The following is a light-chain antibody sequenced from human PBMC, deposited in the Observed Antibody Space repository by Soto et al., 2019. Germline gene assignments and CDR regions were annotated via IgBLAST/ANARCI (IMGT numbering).Light chain of an antibody. CDR3: QQSNDWPLT. J-gene: IGKJ4*01. CDR2: DAS. CDR1: RSVTRY. V-gene: IGKV3-11*01. Sequence: EIVLTQSPATLSLSPGERATLSCRASRSVTRYLAWYQQKPGQAPRLLIYDASTRATGIPARFSGSGSGTDFTLTISSLEPGDCAVYFCQQSNDWPLTSGGATKVEIK.